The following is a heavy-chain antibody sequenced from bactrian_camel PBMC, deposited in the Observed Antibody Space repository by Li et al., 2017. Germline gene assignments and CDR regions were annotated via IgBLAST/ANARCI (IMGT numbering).Heavy chain of an antibody. CDR1: GYTYQTYS. D-gene: IGHD6*01. J-gene: IGHJ4*01. V-gene: IGHV3S53*01. Sequence: HVQLVESGGGLVQTGGSLRLSCSASGYTYQTYSMAWFRQAAGKEREGVAGTDRGGRTSYADSVRGRFTASRDNAQNTVYLQMNSLKPDDTAVYSCARVRGVVAVGFVDYWGQGTQVTVS. CDR3: ARVRGVVAVGFVDY. CDR2: TDRGGRT.